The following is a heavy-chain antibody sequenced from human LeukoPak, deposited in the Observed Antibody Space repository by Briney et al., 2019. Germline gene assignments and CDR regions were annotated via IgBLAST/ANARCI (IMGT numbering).Heavy chain of an antibody. V-gene: IGHV4-31*03. CDR1: GGSISSGGYY. Sequence: SQTLSLTCTVSGGSISSGGYYWSWIRQHPGKGLEWIGYIYYSGSTYYNPSLKSRVTISVDTSKNQFSLKLSSVTAADTAVYYCARDREYDSSGYYYRVGLFDIWGQGTMVTVSS. J-gene: IGHJ3*02. CDR3: ARDREYDSSGYYYRVGLFDI. D-gene: IGHD3-22*01. CDR2: IYYSGST.